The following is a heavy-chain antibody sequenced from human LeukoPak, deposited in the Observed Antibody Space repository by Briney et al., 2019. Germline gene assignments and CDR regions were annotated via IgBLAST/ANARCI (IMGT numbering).Heavy chain of an antibody. J-gene: IGHJ4*02. Sequence: GESLKISCKGSGYSFTNYWIGWVRQMPGRGLELMGIIYPGDSDTRYSPSFQGQVTISADKSISTAYPQWSSLKASDTAMYYCARGYDYVWGSYFDYWGQGTLVTVSS. CDR1: GYSFTNYW. D-gene: IGHD3-16*01. CDR2: IYPGDSDT. CDR3: ARGYDYVWGSYFDY. V-gene: IGHV5-51*01.